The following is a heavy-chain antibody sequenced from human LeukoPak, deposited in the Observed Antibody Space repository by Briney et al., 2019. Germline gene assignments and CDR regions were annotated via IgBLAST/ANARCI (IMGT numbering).Heavy chain of an antibody. J-gene: IGHJ4*02. CDR1: GGSISSYC. D-gene: IGHD2-2*01. CDR2: IYYSGST. CDR3: ARYCSSTSCREGFDY. V-gene: IGHV4-59*01. Sequence: SETLSLTCTVSGGSISSYCWSWIRQPPGKGLEWIGYIYYSGSTNYNPSLKSRVTISVDTSKNQFSLKLSSVTAADTAVYYCARYCSSTSCREGFDYWGQGTLVTVSS.